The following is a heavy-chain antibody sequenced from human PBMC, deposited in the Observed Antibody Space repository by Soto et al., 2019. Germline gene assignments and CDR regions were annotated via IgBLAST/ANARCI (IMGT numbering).Heavy chain of an antibody. D-gene: IGHD3-3*01. J-gene: IGHJ4*02. CDR1: GFTFSRYA. Sequence: EVQLLESGGGLVQPGGSLRLSCAASGFTFSRYAMSWVRQAPGKGLEWVAAISGSGGSTYYADSVKGRFTISRDNSKNPLELRMNSLRAEDTAVYYCAKALRGLEWLLYFDYWGQGTLVTVSS. V-gene: IGHV3-23*01. CDR3: AKALRGLEWLLYFDY. CDR2: ISGSGGST.